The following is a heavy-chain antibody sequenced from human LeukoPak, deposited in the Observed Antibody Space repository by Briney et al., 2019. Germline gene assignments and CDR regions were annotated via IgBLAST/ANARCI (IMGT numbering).Heavy chain of an antibody. J-gene: IGHJ4*02. CDR3: ARDHVYFDY. CDR1: GFTFSDYY. V-gene: IGHV3-7*01. CDR2: IKQDGSEK. Sequence: GGSLRLSCAASGFTFSDYYMSWVRQAPGKGLEWVANIKQDGSEKYYVDSVKGRFTISRDNAKNSLYLQMNSLRAEDTAEYYCARDHVYFDYWGQGTLVTVSS.